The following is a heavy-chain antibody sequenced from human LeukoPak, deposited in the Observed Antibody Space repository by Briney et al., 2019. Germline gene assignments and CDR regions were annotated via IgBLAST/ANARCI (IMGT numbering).Heavy chain of an antibody. Sequence: GGSLRLSCAASGFTFSSYSMHWVRQAAGKGLEWVAVISYDGSNKYYADSVKGRFTISRDNSKNTLYLQMNRLRAEDTAVYYCARESYDSSGYYFDYWGQGTLVTVSS. CDR3: ARESYDSSGYYFDY. CDR2: ISYDGSNK. CDR1: GFTFSSYS. D-gene: IGHD3-22*01. J-gene: IGHJ4*02. V-gene: IGHV3-30-3*01.